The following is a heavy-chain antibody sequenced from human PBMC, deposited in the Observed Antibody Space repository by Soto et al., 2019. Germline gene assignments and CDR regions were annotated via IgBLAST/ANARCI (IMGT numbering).Heavy chain of an antibody. Sequence: QALSLPADLSGDRVSSNSAAWNWFRQSPSRGLEWLGRTYYRSKWYNDYAVSVKSRITINPDTSKNQFSLQLNSVTPEDTAVYYCARDVTGTTLFFWFDPWGQGTLVTVSS. CDR2: TYYRSKWYN. D-gene: IGHD1-7*01. J-gene: IGHJ5*02. CDR3: ARDVTGTTLFFWFDP. CDR1: GDRVSSNSAA. V-gene: IGHV6-1*01.